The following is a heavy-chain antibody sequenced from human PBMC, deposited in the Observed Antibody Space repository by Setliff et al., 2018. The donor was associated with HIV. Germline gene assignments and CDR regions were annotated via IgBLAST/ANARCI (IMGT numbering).Heavy chain of an antibody. V-gene: IGHV4-39*01. Sequence: PSETLSLTCTVYGASISSSNSYWAWIRQPPGKRLEWPASIYNSGSSSYNPSLSSRLTVSVDTSKNQVSLRLNSVTAADTGVYYCARHRDPPGTSWIFYYYYMDLWGAGTTVTVSS. CDR3: ARHRDPPGTSWIFYYYYMDL. CDR1: GASISSSNSY. D-gene: IGHD6-13*01. J-gene: IGHJ6*03. CDR2: IYNSGSS.